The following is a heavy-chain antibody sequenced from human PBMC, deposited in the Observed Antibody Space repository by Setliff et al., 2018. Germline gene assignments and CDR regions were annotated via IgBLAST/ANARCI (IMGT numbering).Heavy chain of an antibody. D-gene: IGHD1-26*01. CDR2: ISSSSSYI. CDR3: ARLVDYYYYYMDV. CDR1: GFTFSSYY. Sequence: PGGSLRLSCAASGFTFSSYYMTWVRQAPGKGLEWVSSISSSSSYIYYADSVKGRFTVARDNSNNTLYLHMSSLRAEDTAVYFCARLVDYYYYYMDVWGKGTTVTVSS. V-gene: IGHV3-21*04. J-gene: IGHJ6*03.